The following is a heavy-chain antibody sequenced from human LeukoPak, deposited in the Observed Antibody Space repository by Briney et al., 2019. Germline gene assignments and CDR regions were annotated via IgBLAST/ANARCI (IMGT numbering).Heavy chain of an antibody. V-gene: IGHV4-39*01. CDR3: ARLRRDGYNSFDY. D-gene: IGHD5-24*01. J-gene: IGHJ4*02. CDR1: GGSISSSSYY. CDR2: IYYSGST. Sequence: SETLSLTCTVSGGSISSSSYYWGWIRQPPGKGLEWIGSIYYSGSTYYNPSLKSRVTISVDTSKNQFSLKLSSVTAADTAVYYCARLRRDGYNSFDYWGQGTLVTVSS.